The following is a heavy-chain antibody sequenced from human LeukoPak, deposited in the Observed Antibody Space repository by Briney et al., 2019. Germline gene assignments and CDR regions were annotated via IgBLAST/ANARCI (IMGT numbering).Heavy chain of an antibody. CDR1: GGSFSGHY. CDR2: IHHSGGT. V-gene: IGHV4-34*01. CDR3: ARVNRGRIDY. Sequence: SETLSLTCAVYGGSFSGHYWTWIRQSPGKGLKWIGEIHHSGGTNYNPSLNFRVTISLDTSRNQFSLKLISLTAADTAVYYCARVNRGRIDYWGQGILVTVSS. D-gene: IGHD2/OR15-2a*01. J-gene: IGHJ4*02.